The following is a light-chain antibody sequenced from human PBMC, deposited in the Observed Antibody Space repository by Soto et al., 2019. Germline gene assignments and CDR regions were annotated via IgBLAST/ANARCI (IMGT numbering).Light chain of an antibody. J-gene: IGKJ4*01. CDR3: QQYSGSVT. V-gene: IGKV3-20*01. Sequence: EIVLTQSPGTLSLSPGERATLSCRASQSIRSTYLAWYQQKPGQPPRLLIYAASKRQSDVPDRFSGGGSETDFTLSISSLEPEDFAVYYCQQYSGSVTFGGGTKVDIK. CDR2: AAS. CDR1: QSIRSTY.